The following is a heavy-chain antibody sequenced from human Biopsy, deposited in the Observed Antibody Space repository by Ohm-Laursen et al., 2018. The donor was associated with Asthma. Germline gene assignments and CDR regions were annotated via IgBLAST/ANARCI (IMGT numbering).Heavy chain of an antibody. J-gene: IGHJ4*02. D-gene: IGHD1-26*01. CDR2: ISFDGSNK. V-gene: IGHV3-30*18. CDR3: AKNVFPGWELRRGPDY. CDR1: GFTFSNYG. Sequence: SLRLSCTASGFTFSNYGMHWVRQAPGKGLDWVAVISFDGSNKNYTDSVKGRFTISRDNSRNTLHLQMNSLRAEDTAVYYCAKNVFPGWELRRGPDYWGQGTLVTVSS.